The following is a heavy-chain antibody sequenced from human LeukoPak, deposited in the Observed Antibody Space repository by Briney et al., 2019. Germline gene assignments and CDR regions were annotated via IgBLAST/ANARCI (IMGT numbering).Heavy chain of an antibody. D-gene: IGHD2-21*01. CDR2: IIGSGGST. CDR1: GFTFSSYA. J-gene: IGHJ6*02. V-gene: IGHV3-23*01. Sequence: GGSLRLSCAASGFTFSSYAMSWVRQAPGKGLEWVSAIIGSGGSTYYADSVKGRFAISRDNSKNPLYLQMNSLRAEDTAVYYCAKDVRNSFAAYGMDVWGQGTTVTVSS. CDR3: AKDVRNSFAAYGMDV.